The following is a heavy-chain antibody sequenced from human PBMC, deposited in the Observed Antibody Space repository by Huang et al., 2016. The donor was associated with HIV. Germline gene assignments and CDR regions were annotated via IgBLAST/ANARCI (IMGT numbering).Heavy chain of an antibody. CDR1: GYTFTNYA. CDR3: ARERYYYDRSGYYTPVEYFHH. D-gene: IGHD3-22*01. CDR2: ISGYNGKT. Sequence: QVQLVQSGAEVKKPGASVKVSCKASGYTFTNYAINWVRQAPGQRLEWMGWISGYNGKTNYAQKFQGRVTMTKDTSTSTAYMELRSLISDDTAVYYCARERYYYDRSGYYTPVEYFHHWGQGTLVTVSS. J-gene: IGHJ1*01. V-gene: IGHV1-18*01.